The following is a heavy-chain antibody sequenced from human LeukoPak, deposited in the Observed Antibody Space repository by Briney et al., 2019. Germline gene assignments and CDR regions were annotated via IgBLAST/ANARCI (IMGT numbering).Heavy chain of an antibody. D-gene: IGHD2-21*02. J-gene: IGHJ4*02. Sequence: GGTLRLSCAASGFIVNTNYMTWVRQAPGRGLEWVSYIYADGNTYYADSVKGRFTISRDNAKNTLYLQMNSPSAEDTAVYYWARGQGPYCGGDCYSLLDYWGRGTLVTVSS. CDR2: IYADGNT. CDR3: ARGQGPYCGGDCYSLLDY. CDR1: GFIVNTNY. V-gene: IGHV3-53*01.